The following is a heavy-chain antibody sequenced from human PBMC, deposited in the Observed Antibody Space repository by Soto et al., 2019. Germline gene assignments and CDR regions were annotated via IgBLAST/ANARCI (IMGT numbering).Heavy chain of an antibody. CDR1: GFTFGDSY. Sequence: PGGSLRLSCAGAGFTFGDSYMSWIRQAPGKGLEWLSYISPGSRYPAYADSVKGRFTISRDNAKRSLYLQMMSLTAEDTAIYYCVRGGGGGLFDPWGQGTMVTVSS. CDR3: VRGGGGGLFDP. CDR2: ISPGSRYP. V-gene: IGHV3-11*06. D-gene: IGHD2-15*01. J-gene: IGHJ5*02.